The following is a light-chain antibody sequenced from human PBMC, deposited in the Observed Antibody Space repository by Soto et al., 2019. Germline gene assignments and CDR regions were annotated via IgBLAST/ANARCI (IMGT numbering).Light chain of an antibody. CDR1: SSNIGAGYD. Sequence: QSVLTQPPSVSGAPGQRVTISCTGSSSNIGAGYDVNWYQQLPGTAPKLLIYGNSNRPSGVPDRFSGSKSGTTASLAITGLEVEDEADYYCQSYDSSLSGSVVFGGGTKLTVL. V-gene: IGLV1-40*01. CDR2: GNS. CDR3: QSYDSSLSGSVV. J-gene: IGLJ2*01.